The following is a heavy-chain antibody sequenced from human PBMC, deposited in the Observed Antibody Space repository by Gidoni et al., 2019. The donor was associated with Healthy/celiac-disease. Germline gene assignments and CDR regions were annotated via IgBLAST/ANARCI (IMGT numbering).Heavy chain of an antibody. CDR2: IYWDDDK. J-gene: IGHJ4*02. CDR3: AHTAGHCSSTSCYPMYYFDY. CDR1: GFSLSTSGVG. Sequence: QITLKESGPTLVKPTQTLTLTCTSSGFSLSTSGVGVGWIRQPPGKALEWLALIYWDDDKRYSPSLKSRLTITKDTSKNQVVLTMTNMDPEDTATYYCAHTAGHCSSTSCYPMYYFDYCGQGTLVTVSS. V-gene: IGHV2-5*02. D-gene: IGHD2-2*03.